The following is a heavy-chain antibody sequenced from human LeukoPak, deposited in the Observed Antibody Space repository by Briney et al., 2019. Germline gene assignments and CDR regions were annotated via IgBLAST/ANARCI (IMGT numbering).Heavy chain of an antibody. CDR1: GGTFSSYA. CDR3: ARVRQWLEEFDY. V-gene: IGHV1-69*05. Sequence: ASVKVSCKASGGTFSSYAISWVRQAPGQGLEWMGGIIPIFGTANYAQKFQGRVTITTDESTSTAYMELSSLRSEDTAVYYCARVRQWLEEFDYWGQGTLVTVSS. CDR2: IIPIFGTA. J-gene: IGHJ4*02. D-gene: IGHD6-19*01.